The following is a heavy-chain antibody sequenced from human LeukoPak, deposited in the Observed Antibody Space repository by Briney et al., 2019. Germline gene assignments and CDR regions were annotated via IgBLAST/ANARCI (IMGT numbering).Heavy chain of an antibody. J-gene: IGHJ6*02. Sequence: ASVKVSCKASGYTFTSYGISWVRQAPGQGLKWMGWISAYNGKTNYGQKLQGRVTMTTDTSTSTAYMELRSLRSDDTAVYYCAXVAXVYGGSYYNYYGMDVWGQGTTVTVSS. CDR3: AXVAXVYGGSYYNYYGMDV. CDR2: ISAYNGKT. V-gene: IGHV1-18*01. D-gene: IGHD1-26*01. CDR1: GYTFTSYG.